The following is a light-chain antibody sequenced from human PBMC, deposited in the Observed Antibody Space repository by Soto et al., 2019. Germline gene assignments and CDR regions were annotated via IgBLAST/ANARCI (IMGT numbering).Light chain of an antibody. CDR1: QSISTY. Sequence: DIQMTQSPSSLSASVGDRVTITCRASQSISTYLNWYQQKVGKAPKLLIYAASSLQRGVPSRFSGCGPGTDDNHTISSLPPEDFATYYCQQSYSTPRTFGQGTKLEIK. V-gene: IGKV1-39*01. CDR2: AAS. J-gene: IGKJ2*02. CDR3: QQSYSTPRT.